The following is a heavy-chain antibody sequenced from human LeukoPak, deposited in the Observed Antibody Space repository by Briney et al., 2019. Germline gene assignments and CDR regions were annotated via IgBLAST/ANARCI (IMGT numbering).Heavy chain of an antibody. CDR1: GGSISSSSYY. CDR3: ARHRGYSISGGFDY. V-gene: IGHV4-39*01. CDR2: IYYSGST. Sequence: SETLSLTCTVSGGSISSSSYYWGWIRQPPGKGLEWIGSIYYSGSTYYNPSLKSRVTISVDTSKNQFSLKLSSVTAADTAVYCCARHRGYSISGGFDYWGQGTTVTVSS. D-gene: IGHD6-13*01. J-gene: IGHJ4*03.